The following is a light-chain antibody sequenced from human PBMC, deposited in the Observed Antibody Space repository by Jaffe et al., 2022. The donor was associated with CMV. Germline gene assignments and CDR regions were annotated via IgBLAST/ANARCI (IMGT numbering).Light chain of an antibody. J-gene: IGLJ2*01. CDR1: ALPKEF. CDR3: QSVDSTSTYRV. Sequence: SYELTQPPSVSVSPGQTARITCFGDALPKEFTYWYQQKPGQAPMLVIYKDTERPSGIPERFSGSSSGTTVTLTISGVQAEDEADYYCQSVDSTSTYRVFGGGTKLTVL. CDR2: KDT. V-gene: IGLV3-25*03.